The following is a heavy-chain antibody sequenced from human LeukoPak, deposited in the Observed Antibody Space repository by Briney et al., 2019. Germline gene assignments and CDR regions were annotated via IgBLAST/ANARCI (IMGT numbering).Heavy chain of an antibody. J-gene: IGHJ4*02. D-gene: IGHD6-13*01. V-gene: IGHV3-20*04. Sequence: GGSLRLSCAASGFTFDEYGMNWVRQVPGKGLECVSGINWNGGNAGYADSVKGRFTISRDNAKNSLYLQMGSLTAEDTALYYCARRFLYSSSWFFDLWGQGTLVTVSS. CDR2: INWNGGNA. CDR3: ARRFLYSSSWFFDL. CDR1: GFTFDEYG.